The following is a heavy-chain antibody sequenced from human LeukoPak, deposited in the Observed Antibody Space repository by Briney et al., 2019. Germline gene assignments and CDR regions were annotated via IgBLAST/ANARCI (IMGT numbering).Heavy chain of an antibody. CDR2: MSTSGGST. CDR1: GFTFRRHW. D-gene: IGHD3-22*01. J-gene: IGHJ4*02. CDR3: VKDTPDSSGYYYFDY. V-gene: IGHV3-23*01. Sequence: PGGSLRLSCAASGFTFRRHWMHWVRHAPGKGLEWVSGMSTSGGSTYYADSVKGRFTISRDDSKNTLYLQMSSLRAEDTAVYYCVKDTPDSSGYYYFDYWGQGTLVTVSS.